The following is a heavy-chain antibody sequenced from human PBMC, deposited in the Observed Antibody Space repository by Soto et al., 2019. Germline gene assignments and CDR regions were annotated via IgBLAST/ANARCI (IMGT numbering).Heavy chain of an antibody. CDR2: IYHSGST. J-gene: IGHJ4*02. Sequence: SETLSLTCAVSGYSISSGYYWGWIRQPPGKGLEWIGSIYHSGSTYYNPSLKSRVTISVDTSKNQFSLKLSSVTAADTAVYYCARDSAVAGTGHSHWGQGTLVTVSS. CDR3: ARDSAVAGTGHSH. CDR1: GYSISSGYY. D-gene: IGHD6-19*01. V-gene: IGHV4-38-2*02.